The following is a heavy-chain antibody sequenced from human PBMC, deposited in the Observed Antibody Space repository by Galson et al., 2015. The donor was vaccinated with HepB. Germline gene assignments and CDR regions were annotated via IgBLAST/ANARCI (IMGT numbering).Heavy chain of an antibody. V-gene: IGHV7-4-1*02. J-gene: IGHJ4*02. D-gene: IGHD5-12*01. CDR3: ATRKTQNSGWRPDY. CDR1: GYTFTDYA. CDR2: INTNTGNP. Sequence: SVKVSCKASGYTFTDYAINWVRQAPGQGLEWMGWINTNTGNPTYAQGFTGRFVFSLDTSVSTAYLQISGLKAEDTAVYYRATRKTQNSGWRPDYWGQGTLVTVSS.